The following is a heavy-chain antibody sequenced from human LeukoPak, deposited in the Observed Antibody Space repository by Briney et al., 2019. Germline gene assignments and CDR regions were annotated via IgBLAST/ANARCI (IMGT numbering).Heavy chain of an antibody. D-gene: IGHD6-13*01. CDR1: GGSISSYY. J-gene: IGHJ4*02. V-gene: IGHV4-59*08. Sequence: SQTLSLTCTVSGGSISSYYWSWIRQPPGKGLEWIGYIYYSGSTNYNPSLKSRVTISVDTSKNQFSLKLSSVTAADTAVYYCARRAAAGKHFDYWGQGTLVTVSS. CDR3: ARRAAAGKHFDY. CDR2: IYYSGST.